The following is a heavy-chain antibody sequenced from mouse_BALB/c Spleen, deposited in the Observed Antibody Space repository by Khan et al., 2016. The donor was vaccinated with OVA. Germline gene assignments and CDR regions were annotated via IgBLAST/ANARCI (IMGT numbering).Heavy chain of an antibody. J-gene: IGHJ1*01. CDR3: ARDYGSLYWFFDV. Sequence: EVKLVESGPGLVKPSQTVSLTCTVTGISITSGNYRWSWIRQFPGNKLEWIGNIYYSGTVTYNPSLTSRTTITRDTSKNQFFLEMNSFTAEDTATYYCARDYGSLYWFFDVWGAGTTVTVSS. D-gene: IGHD1-1*01. V-gene: IGHV3-5*02. CDR1: GISITSGNYR. CDR2: IYYSGTV.